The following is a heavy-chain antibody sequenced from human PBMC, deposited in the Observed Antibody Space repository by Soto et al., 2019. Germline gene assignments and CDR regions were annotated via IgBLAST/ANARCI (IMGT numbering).Heavy chain of an antibody. V-gene: IGHV4-34*01. CDR3: ARGGVLWDDFWSGQNWFDP. CDR2: INHSGST. Sequence: QVQLQQWGAGLLKPSETLSLTCAVYGGSFSGYYWSWIRQPPGKGLEWIGEINHSGSTNYNPSLKSRVTISVDTSKNQFSLKLSSVTAADTAVYYCARGGVLWDDFWSGQNWFDPWGQGTLVTVSS. J-gene: IGHJ5*02. CDR1: GGSFSGYY. D-gene: IGHD3-3*01.